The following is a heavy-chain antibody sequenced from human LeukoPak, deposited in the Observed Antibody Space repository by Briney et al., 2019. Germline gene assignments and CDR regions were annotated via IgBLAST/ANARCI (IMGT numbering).Heavy chain of an antibody. D-gene: IGHD2-21*02. CDR1: GGSISSSSYY. CDR2: IYYSGST. J-gene: IGHJ6*03. V-gene: IGHV4-39*01. CDR3: ARGDVGSRRSPPTMKYFYYMDV. Sequence: PSETLSLTCTVSGGSISSSSYYWGWIRQPPGKGLEWIGSIYYSGSTYYNPSLKSRVTISVDTSKNQFSLKLSSVTAADTAVYYCARGDVGSRRSPPTMKYFYYMDVWGKGTTVTVSS.